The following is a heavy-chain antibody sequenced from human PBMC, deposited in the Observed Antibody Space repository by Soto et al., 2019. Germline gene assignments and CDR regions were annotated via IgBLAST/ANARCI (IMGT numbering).Heavy chain of an antibody. D-gene: IGHD6-13*01. CDR1: GFTFSSYG. V-gene: IGHV3-33*01. Sequence: GGSLRLSCAASGFTFSSYGMHWVRQAPGKGLEWVAVIWYDGSNKYYADSVKGRFTISRDNSKNTLYLQMNSLRAEDTAVYYCARDRLYSSSGFDYWGQGTLVTVSS. CDR2: IWYDGSNK. J-gene: IGHJ4*02. CDR3: ARDRLYSSSGFDY.